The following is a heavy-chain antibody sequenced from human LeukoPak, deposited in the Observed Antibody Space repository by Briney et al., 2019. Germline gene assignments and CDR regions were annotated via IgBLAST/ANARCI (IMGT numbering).Heavy chain of an antibody. CDR2: ISGSGGST. Sequence: GGSLRLSCAASGFTFSSYGMSWVRQAPGKGLEWVSAISGSGGSTYYADSVKGRFTISRDNSKNTLYLQMKSLRAEDTAVYYCAKGPAMVRGTFDPWGQGTLVTVSS. V-gene: IGHV3-23*01. CDR3: AKGPAMVRGTFDP. CDR1: GFTFSSYG. D-gene: IGHD3-10*01. J-gene: IGHJ5*02.